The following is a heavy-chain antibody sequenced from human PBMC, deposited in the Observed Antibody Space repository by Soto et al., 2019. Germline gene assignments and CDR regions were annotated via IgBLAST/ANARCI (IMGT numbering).Heavy chain of an antibody. CDR1: GGSISSYY. V-gene: IGHV4-30-4*01. J-gene: IGHJ5*02. D-gene: IGHD2-15*01. CDR3: ARLVQLLQGRWFDP. Sequence: SETLSLTCTVSGGSISSYYWSWIRQPPGKGLEWIGCIYYSGSTYYNPSLKSRVTISVDTSKNQFSLKLSSVTAADTAVYYCARLVQLLQGRWFDPWGQGTLVTVSS. CDR2: IYYSGST.